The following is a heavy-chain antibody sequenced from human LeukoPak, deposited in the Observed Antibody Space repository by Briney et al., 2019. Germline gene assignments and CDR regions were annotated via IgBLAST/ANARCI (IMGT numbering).Heavy chain of an antibody. Sequence: GGSLRLSCAASGFTFSDYYMSWIRQAPGKGLEWVSYISSSGDAIYSADSVKGRFTISRDNAKDSLYLQMDSLRAEDTAVYYCVRDPRGSYPFDYWGQGSLVTASS. CDR3: VRDPRGSYPFDY. V-gene: IGHV3-11*01. D-gene: IGHD1-26*01. J-gene: IGHJ4*02. CDR1: GFTFSDYY. CDR2: ISSSGDAI.